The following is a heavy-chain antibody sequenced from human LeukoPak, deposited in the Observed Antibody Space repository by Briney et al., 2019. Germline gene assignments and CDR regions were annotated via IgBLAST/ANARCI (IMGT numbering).Heavy chain of an antibody. Sequence: ASVKVPWKALGYTFTGYYMQWVRQAPGQGLEWTGWINPNRGGTNYAQQCQGRVTMTRDTSISTAYMELSRLRSDDTAVYYCARVTIFMAARPESDYYYGMDVWGQGTTVTVSS. V-gene: IGHV1-2*02. D-gene: IGHD6-6*01. CDR3: ARVTIFMAARPESDYYYGMDV. CDR1: GYTFTGYY. CDR2: INPNRGGT. J-gene: IGHJ6*02.